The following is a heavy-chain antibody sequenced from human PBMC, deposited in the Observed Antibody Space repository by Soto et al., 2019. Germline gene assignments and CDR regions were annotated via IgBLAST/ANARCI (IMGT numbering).Heavy chain of an antibody. CDR1: GFTFSSYA. CDR2: ISGSGGST. CDR3: AKDIVVVPAASKYDAFDI. D-gene: IGHD2-2*01. V-gene: IGHV3-23*01. Sequence: GSLRLSCAASGFTFSSYAMSWVRQAPGKGLEWVSAISGSGGSTYYADSVKGRFTISRDNSKNTLYLQMNSLRAEDTAVYYCAKDIVVVPAASKYDAFDIWGQGTMVTVSS. J-gene: IGHJ3*02.